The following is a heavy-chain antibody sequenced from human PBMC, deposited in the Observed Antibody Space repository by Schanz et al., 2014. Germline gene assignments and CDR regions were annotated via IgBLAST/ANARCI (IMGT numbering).Heavy chain of an antibody. CDR3: ARGKPYTAGTPMNWFDS. J-gene: IGHJ5*01. CDR1: FFMCNSPC. CDR2: IQHDGSRT. V-gene: IGHV3-30*02. D-gene: IGHD3-10*01. Sequence: VQKEEEGGGLVQPGGSLRLSFSSSFFMCNSPCINCFRQAPGKGLEWVAFIQHDGSRTYYSASLKGRVTISRDNSQNMVYVEMHTLRPEDTAVYYCARGKPYTAGTPMNWFDSWGQGTVVTVSS.